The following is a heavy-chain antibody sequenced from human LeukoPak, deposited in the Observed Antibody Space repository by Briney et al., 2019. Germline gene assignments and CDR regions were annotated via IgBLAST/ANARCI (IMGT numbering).Heavy chain of an antibody. CDR1: GGSISSYY. Sequence: SETLSLTCTVSGGSISSYYWSWIRQPPGKGLEWIGYIYYSGSTNYNPSLKSRVTISVDTSKNQFSLKLSSVTAADTAVYYCAREIAADSYYYYGMDVWGQGTTVTVSS. V-gene: IGHV4-59*01. D-gene: IGHD6-13*01. CDR3: AREIAADSYYYYGMDV. J-gene: IGHJ6*02. CDR2: IYYSGST.